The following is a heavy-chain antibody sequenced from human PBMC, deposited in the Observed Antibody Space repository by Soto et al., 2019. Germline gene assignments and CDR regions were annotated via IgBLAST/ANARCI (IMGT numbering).Heavy chain of an antibody. CDR1: GFTFSSYA. CDR3: AKSYGDGYYFDY. V-gene: IGHV3-23*01. D-gene: IGHD4-17*01. CDR2: ISNSGGST. J-gene: IGHJ4*02. Sequence: PGGSLRLSCAAPGFTFSSYAMSWVRQAPGKGLECVSGISNSGGSTYYVDSVKGRFTIFRDNSKNTLYLQMNSLRAEDTAVYYCAKSYGDGYYFDYWGQGTLVTVSS.